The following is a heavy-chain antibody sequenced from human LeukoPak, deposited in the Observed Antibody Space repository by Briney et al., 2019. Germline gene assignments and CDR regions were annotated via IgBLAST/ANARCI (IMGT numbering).Heavy chain of an antibody. Sequence: GGSLRLSCAASGFTFSSYAMSWVRQAPGKGLEWVSPITSSGSGTYYADSVKGRFTISRDNSKNTLFLQMNSLRAEDTAVYFCATEPDAFSCVFDIWGEGTLVTVSS. CDR3: ATEPDAFSCVFDI. CDR2: ITSSGSGT. CDR1: GFTFSSYA. D-gene: IGHD2-2*01. V-gene: IGHV3-23*01. J-gene: IGHJ3*02.